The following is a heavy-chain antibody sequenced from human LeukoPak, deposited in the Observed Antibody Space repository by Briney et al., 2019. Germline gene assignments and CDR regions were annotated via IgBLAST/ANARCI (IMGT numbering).Heavy chain of an antibody. J-gene: IGHJ5*02. V-gene: IGHV5-51*01. D-gene: IGHD6-13*01. CDR3: AMGPCGKEQLVGNWFDP. Sequence: GESLKISCKGSGYNFANCWIGWVRQVPGKGLEWMGIIYLGDSDTRYGPSFQGQVTISADKSISTAYLQWSSLKASDTAMYYCAMGPCGKEQLVGNWFDPWGQGILVTVSS. CDR1: GYNFANCW. CDR2: IYLGDSDT.